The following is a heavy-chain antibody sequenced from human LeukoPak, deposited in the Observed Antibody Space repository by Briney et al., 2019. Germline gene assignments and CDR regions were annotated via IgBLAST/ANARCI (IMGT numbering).Heavy chain of an antibody. V-gene: IGHV3-21*01. CDR2: ISSTSTYI. Sequence: PGGSLRLSCAASGFPFSSYTMNWVRQAPGKGLEWVSSISSTSTYIYYADSVKGRFTISRDNSKNTLYLQMNSLRAEDTAVYYCARDGPHIVVVTAIHPGGWFDPWGQGTLVTVSS. CDR1: GFPFSSYT. J-gene: IGHJ5*02. D-gene: IGHD2-21*02. CDR3: ARDGPHIVVVTAIHPGGWFDP.